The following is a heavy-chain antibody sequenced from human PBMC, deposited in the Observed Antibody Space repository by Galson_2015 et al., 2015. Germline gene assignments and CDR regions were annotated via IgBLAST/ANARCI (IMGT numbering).Heavy chain of an antibody. Sequence: SVKVSCKASGYTFTSYGISWVRQAPGQGLEWMGWISAYNGNTNYAQKVQGRVTMTTDTSTSTAYMGLRSLRSDDTAVYYCARSLAAAGTGGWFAPWGQGPLVTVSS. CDR2: ISAYNGNT. CDR3: ARSLAAAGTGGWFAP. J-gene: IGHJ5*02. CDR1: GYTFTSYG. D-gene: IGHD6-13*01. V-gene: IGHV1-18*01.